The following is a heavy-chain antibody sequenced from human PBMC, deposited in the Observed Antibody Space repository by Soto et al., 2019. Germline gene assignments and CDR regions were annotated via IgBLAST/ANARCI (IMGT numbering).Heavy chain of an antibody. J-gene: IGHJ4*02. CDR2: MKGDESII. Sequence: EVQLVESGGGLVRPGGSLRLSCAASGFTFSTYWMHWVRQVPGKGLEWVSRMKGDESIIGHADFVKGRFTISRDNAKNILYLPMNNLSAEDTALYYCVRGCSPSSCHPFDYWGQGTLVTVSS. CDR1: GFTFSTYW. V-gene: IGHV3-74*01. CDR3: VRGCSPSSCHPFDY. D-gene: IGHD2-15*01.